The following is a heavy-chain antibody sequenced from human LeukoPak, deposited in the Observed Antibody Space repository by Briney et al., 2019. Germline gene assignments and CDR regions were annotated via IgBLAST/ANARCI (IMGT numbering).Heavy chain of an antibody. Sequence: SETLSLTCAVSGVSISSGGYSWSWIRQPPGKGLEWIGYIYHSGSTYYNPSLKSRVTISVDRSKNQFSLKLSSVTAADTAVYYCARDRAAAGFYDYWGQGTLVTVSS. CDR3: ARDRAAAGFYDY. CDR2: IYHSGST. D-gene: IGHD6-13*01. CDR1: GVSISSGGYS. V-gene: IGHV4-30-2*01. J-gene: IGHJ4*02.